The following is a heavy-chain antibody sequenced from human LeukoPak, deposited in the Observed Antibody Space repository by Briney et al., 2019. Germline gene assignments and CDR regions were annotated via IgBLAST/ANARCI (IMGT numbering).Heavy chain of an antibody. Sequence: ASVKVSCKASGYTFTGYYMHWVRQAPGQGLEWIGWINPNSGGTNYAQKFQGRVTMTRDTSISTAYMELSRLRSDDTAVYYCARDSNGDYYFDYWGQGTLVTVSS. J-gene: IGHJ4*02. CDR3: ARDSNGDYYFDY. CDR1: GYTFTGYY. D-gene: IGHD4-17*01. V-gene: IGHV1-2*02. CDR2: INPNSGGT.